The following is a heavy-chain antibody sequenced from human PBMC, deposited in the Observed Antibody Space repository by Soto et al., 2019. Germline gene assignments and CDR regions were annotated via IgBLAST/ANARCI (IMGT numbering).Heavy chain of an antibody. CDR3: ARHGRGVGARPLDY. CDR2: IFSNDEK. J-gene: IGHJ4*02. D-gene: IGHD1-26*01. V-gene: IGHV2-26*01. CDR1: GFSLSNARMG. Sequence: QVTLKESGPVLVKPTETLTLTCTVSGFSLSNARMGVSWIRQPPGKALEWLAHIFSNDEKSYSTSLKTRLTTSKDTPKRQVVLTITNMDPVDTATYSCARHGRGVGARPLDYWGQGTLVTVSS.